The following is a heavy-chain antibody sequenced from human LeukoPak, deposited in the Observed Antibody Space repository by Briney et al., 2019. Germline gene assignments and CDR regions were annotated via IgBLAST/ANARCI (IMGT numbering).Heavy chain of an antibody. CDR2: IYYSGST. J-gene: IGHJ3*02. CDR1: GGSISSYY. V-gene: IGHV4-59*12. CDR3: ARDPYYYDSSGYHNYDAFDI. D-gene: IGHD3-22*01. Sequence: PSETLSLTCTVSGGSISSYYWSWIRQPPGKGLEWIGYIYYSGSTNYNPSLKSRVTISVDTSKNQFSLKLSSVTAADTAVYYCARDPYYYDSSGYHNYDAFDIWGQGTMVTVSS.